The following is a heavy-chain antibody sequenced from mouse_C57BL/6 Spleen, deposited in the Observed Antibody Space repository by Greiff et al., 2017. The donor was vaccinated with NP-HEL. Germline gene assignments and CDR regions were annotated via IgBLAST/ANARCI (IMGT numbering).Heavy chain of an antibody. J-gene: IGHJ2*01. Sequence: QVQLKQPGAELVMPGASVKLSCKASGYTFTSYWMHWVKQRPGQGLEWIGEIDPSDSYTNYNQKFKGKSTLTVDKSSSTAYMQLSSLTSEDSAVYYCATKEAGYWGQGTTLTVSS. CDR1: GYTFTSYW. CDR3: ATKEAGY. CDR2: IDPSDSYT. V-gene: IGHV1-69*01.